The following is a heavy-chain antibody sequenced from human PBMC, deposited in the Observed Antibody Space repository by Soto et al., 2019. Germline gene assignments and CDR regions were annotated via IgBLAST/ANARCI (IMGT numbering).Heavy chain of an antibody. CDR2: ISSSSSYI. D-gene: IGHD3-3*02. CDR3: ASLPAFLEWSSNFDY. J-gene: IGHJ4*02. V-gene: IGHV3-21*01. Sequence: GGSLRLSCAASGFTFSSYSMNWVRQAPGKGLEWVSSISSSSSYIYYADSVKGRFTISRDNAKNSLYLQMNSLRAEDTAVYYCASLPAFLEWSSNFDYWGQGTLVTVSS. CDR1: GFTFSSYS.